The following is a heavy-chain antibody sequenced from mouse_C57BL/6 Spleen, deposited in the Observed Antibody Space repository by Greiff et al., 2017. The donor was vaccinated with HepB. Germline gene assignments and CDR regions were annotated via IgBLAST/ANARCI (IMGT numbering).Heavy chain of an antibody. CDR1: GYAFSSYW. Sequence: QVQLKESGAELVKPGASVKISCKASGYAFSSYWMNWVKQRPGKGLEWIGQIYPGDGDTNYNGKFKGKATLTADKSSSTAYMQLSSLTSEDSAVYFCARSYYDYDDDAVGYWGQGTTLTVSS. CDR2: IYPGDGDT. CDR3: ARSYYDYDDDAVGY. V-gene: IGHV1-80*01. D-gene: IGHD2-4*01. J-gene: IGHJ2*01.